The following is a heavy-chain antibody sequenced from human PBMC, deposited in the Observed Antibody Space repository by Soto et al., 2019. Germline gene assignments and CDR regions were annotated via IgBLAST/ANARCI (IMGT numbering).Heavy chain of an antibody. V-gene: IGHV4-31*03. CDR2: IHYSGGATYSP. CDR1: GASFSSGGYY. Sequence: SETLSLTCTVSGASFSSGGYYWSWIRQHSGKGLEWLGYIHYSGGATYSPSYNPSLKGRLTISVDTSKSLFSLKLTSVSAADTAMYYCARVPTYYQRSVGDQPFHPWGQGTQVTVSS. CDR3: ARVPTYYQRSVGDQPFHP. D-gene: IGHD2-21*01. J-gene: IGHJ5*02.